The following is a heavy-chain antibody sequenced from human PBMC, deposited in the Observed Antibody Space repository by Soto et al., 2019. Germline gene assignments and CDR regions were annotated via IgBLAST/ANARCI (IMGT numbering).Heavy chain of an antibody. CDR1: GGSISSYY. V-gene: IGHV4-59*08. D-gene: IGHD2-2*01. Sequence: TSETLSLTCTVSGGSISSYYWSWIRQPPGKGLEWIAYTYYSGSTNYNPSLKSRITINPDPSNNQLSLQLNSVTPDDTAVYYCVRLVGNSWLDSWGQGTLVTVSS. CDR2: TYYSGST. CDR3: VRLVGNSWLDS. J-gene: IGHJ5*01.